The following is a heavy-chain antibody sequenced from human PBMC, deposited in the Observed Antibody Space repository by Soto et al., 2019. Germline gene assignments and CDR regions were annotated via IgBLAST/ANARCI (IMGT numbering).Heavy chain of an antibody. Sequence: EVQLLESGGGLVQPGGSLRLSCAGGEFTFSSYAKRWVRQAPGKGLEWVSAISGSGDSTYYTDSVKGRFTISRDNSKNTLYPQMNSLRSEDTAVYYCARRGPGTYFDYWGQGTLVTVSS. J-gene: IGHJ4*02. D-gene: IGHD6-13*01. CDR1: EFTFSSYA. CDR3: ARRGPGTYFDY. CDR2: ISGSGDST. V-gene: IGHV3-23*01.